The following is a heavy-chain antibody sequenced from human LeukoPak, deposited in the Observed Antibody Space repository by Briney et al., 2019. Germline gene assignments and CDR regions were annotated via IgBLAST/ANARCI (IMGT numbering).Heavy chain of an antibody. Sequence: GGSLRLSCAASGFAFSSYGMHWVRQAPGKGLEWVAVIWYDGSNKYYADSVKGRFTISRDNSKNMLYLQMNSLRAEDTAVYYCARDGGIVGATSFFDYWGQGTLVTVSS. V-gene: IGHV3-33*01. CDR2: IWYDGSNK. J-gene: IGHJ4*02. CDR1: GFAFSSYG. D-gene: IGHD1-26*01. CDR3: ARDGGIVGATSFFDY.